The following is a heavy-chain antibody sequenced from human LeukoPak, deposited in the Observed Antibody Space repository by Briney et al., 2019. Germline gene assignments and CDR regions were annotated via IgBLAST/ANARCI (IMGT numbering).Heavy chain of an antibody. CDR1: GYTFTSYG. D-gene: IGHD5-18*01. Sequence: ASVKVSCKASGYTFTSYGISWVRRAPGQGLEWMGWISAYNGNTNYAQKLQGRVTMTTDTSTSTAYMELRSLRSDDTAVYYCAREPPPVYSYGTRFDYWGQGTLVTVSS. CDR3: AREPPPVYSYGTRFDY. V-gene: IGHV1-18*01. J-gene: IGHJ4*02. CDR2: ISAYNGNT.